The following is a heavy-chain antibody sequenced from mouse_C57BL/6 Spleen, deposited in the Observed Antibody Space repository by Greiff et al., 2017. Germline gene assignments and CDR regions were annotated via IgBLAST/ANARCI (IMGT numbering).Heavy chain of an antibody. J-gene: IGHJ4*01. D-gene: IGHD2-1*01. V-gene: IGHV1-52*01. CDR3: ARGGNYDAMDY. Sequence: VQLQQSGAELVRPGSSVKLSCKASGYTFTSYWMHWVKQRPIQGLEWIGNIDPSDSETHYNQKFKDKATLTVDKSSRTADMQLSSLTSEDSAVYYCARGGNYDAMDYWGQGTSVTVSS. CDR1: GYTFTSYW. CDR2: IDPSDSET.